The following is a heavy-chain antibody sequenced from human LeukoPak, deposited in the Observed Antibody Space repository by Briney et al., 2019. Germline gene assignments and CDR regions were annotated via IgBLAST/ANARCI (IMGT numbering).Heavy chain of an antibody. D-gene: IGHD3-10*01. CDR3: ARGSSYMDV. V-gene: IGHV4-39*07. CDR2: IDDAGTT. CDR1: GGSISARNYN. J-gene: IGHJ6*03. Sequence: SETLSLTCSVSGGSISARNYNWGWIRQPPGHGLEWIGNIDDAGTTHYFPALRSRVTISRHTPNNQFSLKLSSVTAADTAVYYCARGSSYMDVWGKGTAVTVSS.